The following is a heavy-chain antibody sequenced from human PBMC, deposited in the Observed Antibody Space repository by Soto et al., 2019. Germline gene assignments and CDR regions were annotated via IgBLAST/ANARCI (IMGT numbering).Heavy chain of an antibody. V-gene: IGHV4-39*07. CDR2: IYYSGNT. CDR3: ARGGTTAVRKGAGFDYYYYGMDV. J-gene: IGHJ6*02. D-gene: IGHD1-1*01. CDR1: GGSISSSSYY. Sequence: SETLSLTCTVSGGSISSSSYYWGRLRQPPGKGREWIGSIYYSGNTYYNPSLKSRVTISVDTSKNQFSLKLSSVTAADTAVYYCARGGTTAVRKGAGFDYYYYGMDVWGQGTTVTVSS.